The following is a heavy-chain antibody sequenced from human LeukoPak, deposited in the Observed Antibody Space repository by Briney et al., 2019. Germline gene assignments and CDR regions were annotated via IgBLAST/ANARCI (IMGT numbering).Heavy chain of an antibody. J-gene: IGHJ4*02. D-gene: IGHD2-21*01. CDR1: GYSFTSYW. CDR3: ARHISAWQMIDH. CDR2: IYPGDSDT. V-gene: IGHV5-51*01. Sequence: GESLKISCKGSGYSFTSYWIGWVRQMPGKGLEWIGIIYPGDSDTRYSPSFQGQVTISVDKSISAACLQWGSLKASDTAMYYCARHISAWQMIDHWGQGTLVTVSS.